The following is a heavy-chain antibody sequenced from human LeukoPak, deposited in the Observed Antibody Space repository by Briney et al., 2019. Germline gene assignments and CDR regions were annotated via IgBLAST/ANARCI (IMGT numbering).Heavy chain of an antibody. CDR1: GGSISSYY. CDR3: ARRYYDSSGYPPHAEYFQH. CDR2: IYYSGST. J-gene: IGHJ1*01. Sequence: PSETLSLTCTVSGGSISSYYWSWIRQPPGKGLEWIGYIYYSGSTNYNPSLKSRVTISVDTSKNQFSLKLSSVTAADTAVYYCARRYYDSSGYPPHAEYFQHWGQGTLVTVSS. D-gene: IGHD3-22*01. V-gene: IGHV4-59*12.